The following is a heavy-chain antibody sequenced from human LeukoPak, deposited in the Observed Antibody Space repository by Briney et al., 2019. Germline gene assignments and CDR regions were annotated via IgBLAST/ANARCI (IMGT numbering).Heavy chain of an antibody. CDR2: IIPILGIA. Sequence: SVKVSCKASGGTFSSYTISWVRQAPGQGFEWMGRIIPILGIANYAQKFQGRVTITADKSTSTAYMELSSLRSEDTAVYYCATAAEALRYNWNYLGGFDYWGQGTLVTVSS. CDR3: ATAAEALRYNWNYLGGFDY. V-gene: IGHV1-69*02. CDR1: GGTFSSYT. D-gene: IGHD1-7*01. J-gene: IGHJ4*02.